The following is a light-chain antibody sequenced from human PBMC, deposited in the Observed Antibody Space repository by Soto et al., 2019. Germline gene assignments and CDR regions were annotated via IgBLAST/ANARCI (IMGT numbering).Light chain of an antibody. CDR1: QSVSGY. V-gene: IGKV3-11*01. J-gene: IGKJ4*01. CDR2: DAS. CDR3: QQYESYSPLT. Sequence: EVVLTQSPATLSLSPGERATLSCRASQSVSGYLAWYQQKPGQAPRLLIYDASTRATGIPARFSGSGSGTDFTLTISSLQPDDFATYYCQQYESYSPLTFGGGTKVDIK.